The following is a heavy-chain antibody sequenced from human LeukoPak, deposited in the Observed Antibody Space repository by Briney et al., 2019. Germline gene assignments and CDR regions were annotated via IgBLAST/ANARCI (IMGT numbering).Heavy chain of an antibody. CDR1: GGSISSYY. V-gene: IGHV4-59*12. CDR2: IYYSGST. Sequence: SETLSLTCTVSGGSISSYYWSWIRQPPGRGLEWIGYIYYSGSTNYDPSLKSRVTISVDTSKNQFSLKLSSVTAADTAVYYCARTYRHGGSGSYKIDYWGQGTLVTVSS. D-gene: IGHD3-10*01. CDR3: ARTYRHGGSGSYKIDY. J-gene: IGHJ4*02.